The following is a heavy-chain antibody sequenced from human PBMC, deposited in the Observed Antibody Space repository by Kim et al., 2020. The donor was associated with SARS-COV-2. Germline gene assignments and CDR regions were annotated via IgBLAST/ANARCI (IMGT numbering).Heavy chain of an antibody. CDR3: ARDDGITGTVWTSGYYYYYGMDV. D-gene: IGHD1-7*01. CDR1: GFTFSDYY. J-gene: IGHJ6*02. Sequence: GGSLRLSCAASGFTFSDYYMSWIRQAPGKGLEWVSYISSSSSYTNYADSVKGRFTISRDNAKNSLYLQMNSLRAEDTAVYYCARDDGITGTVWTSGYYYYYGMDVWGQGTTVTVSS. CDR2: ISSSSSYT. V-gene: IGHV3-11*06.